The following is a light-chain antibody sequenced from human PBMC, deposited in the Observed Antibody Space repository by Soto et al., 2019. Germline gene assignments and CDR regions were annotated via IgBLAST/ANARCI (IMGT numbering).Light chain of an antibody. CDR1: SNDVGGYNF. CDR2: GVT. J-gene: IGLJ1*01. V-gene: IGLV2-14*01. Sequence: QSALTQPRSVSGSPGQSVTISCTGTSNDVGGYNFVSWYQQHPGKVPKLIIYGVTNRPSGVSHRFSGSKSANTASLTISGLQAEDEADYYCTSYTSSSTHVFGTGTKVTVL. CDR3: TSYTSSSTHV.